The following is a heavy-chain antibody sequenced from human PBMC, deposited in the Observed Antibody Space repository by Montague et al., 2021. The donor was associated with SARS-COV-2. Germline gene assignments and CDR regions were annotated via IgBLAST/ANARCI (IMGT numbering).Heavy chain of an antibody. CDR1: SGSIISSGYY. J-gene: IGHJ4*02. D-gene: IGHD3-10*01. CDR2: IYYSGTT. V-gene: IGHV4-39*02. CDR3: ARGMIRGISTPFDY. Sequence: SETLSLTCTVSSGSIISSGYYWGWIRPPPGKELEWSGNIYYSGTTYYNPYLQSRGTISVDTSKNHLSLRLSSVTAADTAVYYCARGMIRGISTPFDYWGQGSQVTVSS.